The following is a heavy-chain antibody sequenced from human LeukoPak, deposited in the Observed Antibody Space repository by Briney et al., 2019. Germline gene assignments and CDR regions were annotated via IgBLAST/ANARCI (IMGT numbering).Heavy chain of an antibody. J-gene: IGHJ4*02. CDR3: AREYYDFWSGYLDY. V-gene: IGHV3-30*03. Sequence: GGSLRLSCAASGFTFSSYGMHWVRQAPGKGLEWEAVISYDGSNKYYADSVKGRFTISRDNSKNTLYLQMNSLRAEDTAVYYCAREYYDFWSGYLDYWGQGTLVTVSS. CDR1: GFTFSSYG. CDR2: ISYDGSNK. D-gene: IGHD3-3*01.